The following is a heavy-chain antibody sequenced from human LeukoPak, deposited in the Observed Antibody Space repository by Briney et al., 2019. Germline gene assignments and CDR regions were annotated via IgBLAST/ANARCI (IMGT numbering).Heavy chain of an antibody. V-gene: IGHV4-59*01. CDR2: IYYSGST. J-gene: IGHJ5*02. D-gene: IGHD6-13*01. Sequence: PSETLSLTCTVSGGSISSYYWSWIRQPPGKGLEWIGYIYYSGSTNYNPSLKSRVTISVDTSKNQFSLKLSSVTAADTAVYYCARDGAPYIAAAGTGWFDPWGQGTLVTVSS. CDR1: GGSISSYY. CDR3: ARDGAPYIAAAGTGWFDP.